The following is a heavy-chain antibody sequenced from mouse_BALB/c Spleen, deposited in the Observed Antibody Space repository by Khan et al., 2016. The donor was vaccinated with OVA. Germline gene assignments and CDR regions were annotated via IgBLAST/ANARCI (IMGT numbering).Heavy chain of an antibody. Sequence: VQLQESGPGLVKPSQSLSLTCTVTGYSITSGYGWNWNRQFPGNKLEWMGYISNSGSTNYNPALKSRISMTRDTSKNQSFLQLNSVTTEDTATYYCDRTARIRYWGQGPTLTVS. CDR3: DRTARIRY. D-gene: IGHD1-2*01. CDR2: ISNSGST. J-gene: IGHJ2*01. V-gene: IGHV3-2*02. CDR1: GYSITSGYG.